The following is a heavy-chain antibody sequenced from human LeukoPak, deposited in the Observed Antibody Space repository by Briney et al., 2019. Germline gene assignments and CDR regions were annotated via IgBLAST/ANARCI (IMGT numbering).Heavy chain of an antibody. V-gene: IGHV4-39*07. CDR1: GGSISSSSYY. CDR3: ARGRREYS. CDR2: IYYSGST. Sequence: SETLSLTCIVSGGSISSSSYYWGWIRQPPGKGLEWIGSIYYSGSTYYNPSLKSRVTISVDTSKNQFSLKLSSVTAADTAVYYCARGRREYSCGQGTLVTVSS. J-gene: IGHJ4*02. D-gene: IGHD5-18*01.